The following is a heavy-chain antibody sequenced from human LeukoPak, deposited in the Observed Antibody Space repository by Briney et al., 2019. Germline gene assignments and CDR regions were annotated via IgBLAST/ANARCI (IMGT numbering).Heavy chain of an antibody. D-gene: IGHD1-26*01. CDR1: GGSISSNAYY. Sequence: SEALSLTCTVSGGSISSNAYYWAWIRQPPGKGLEWIGSIYSSVSTYYNPSLKSRVTISVDTSKNQFSLRLSSVTAADTALYYCAYSGSYGHLGYWGQGIPVTVSS. CDR3: AYSGSYGHLGY. CDR2: IYSSVST. J-gene: IGHJ4*02. V-gene: IGHV4-39*01.